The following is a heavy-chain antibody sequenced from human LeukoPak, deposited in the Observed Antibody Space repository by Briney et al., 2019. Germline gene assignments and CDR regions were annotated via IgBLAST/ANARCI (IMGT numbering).Heavy chain of an antibody. J-gene: IGHJ4*02. Sequence: GASVKVSCKASGYTFTGYYMHWVRQAPGQGLEWMGWINPNSGGTNYAQKFQGRVTMTRDPSNSTAYMELSRLRSDDTAVYYCARGSGGSGSSDFDYWGQGTLVTVSS. V-gene: IGHV1-2*02. CDR2: INPNSGGT. D-gene: IGHD3-10*01. CDR1: GYTFTGYY. CDR3: ARGSGGSGSSDFDY.